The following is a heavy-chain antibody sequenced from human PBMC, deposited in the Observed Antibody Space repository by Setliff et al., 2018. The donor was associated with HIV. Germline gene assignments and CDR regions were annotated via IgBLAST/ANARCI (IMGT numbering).Heavy chain of an antibody. J-gene: IGHJ1*01. Sequence: PGGSLRLSCAVSGFTLSTYWMSWVRQAPGKGLEWVSAISGSEKYYVDSVKGRFTISRDNSKNTLYLQMNSLRAEDTAVYYCTKGETSAYFEYFQNWGQGTLVTSPQ. CDR1: GFTLSTYW. CDR3: TKGETSAYFEYFQN. D-gene: IGHD3-22*01. V-gene: IGHV3-23*01. CDR2: ISGSEK.